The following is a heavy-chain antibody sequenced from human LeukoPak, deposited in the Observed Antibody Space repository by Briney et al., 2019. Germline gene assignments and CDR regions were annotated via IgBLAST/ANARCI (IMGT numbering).Heavy chain of an antibody. V-gene: IGHV4-39*01. D-gene: IGHD2-2*01. J-gene: IGHJ6*02. CDR3: ARHNDYASLMDV. CDR2: ISYSGIT. Sequence: PSETLSLTCTVFGVSVTTSGYYGAWIRQPPGRGLEWIGSISYSGITYYKPSLRGRVTISGATAKNQFSLKLSSVTAADTAVYYCARHNDYASLMDVWGQGTTVTVSS. CDR1: GVSVTTSGYY.